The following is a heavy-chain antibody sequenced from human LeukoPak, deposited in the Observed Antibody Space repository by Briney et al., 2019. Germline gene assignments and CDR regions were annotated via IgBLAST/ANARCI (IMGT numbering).Heavy chain of an antibody. CDR3: AREGNGYNFDY. CDR1: GGSISSYY. J-gene: IGHJ4*02. D-gene: IGHD5-24*01. V-gene: IGHV4-59*01. Sequence: SETLSLTCTVSGGSISSYYWSWIRQPPGKGLEWIGYIYYSGSTNYNPSLKSRVTISVDTSKNQFSLKLSSVTAADTAVYYCAREGNGYNFDYWGPGTLVTVSS. CDR2: IYYSGST.